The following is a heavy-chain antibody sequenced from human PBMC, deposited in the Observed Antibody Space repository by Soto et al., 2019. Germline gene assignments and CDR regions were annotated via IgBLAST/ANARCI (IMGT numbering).Heavy chain of an antibody. CDR2: ISYSGST. CDR1: GDSISSYY. Sequence: PSETLSLTCIVSGDSISSYYWSWIRQPPGKGLEWIGYISYSGSTTYSPSLQSRVTISVDTSTNQFSLKLSSVTAADTAVYYCARERGARDYSNPKTAFDIWGQGTMVTVSS. J-gene: IGHJ3*02. D-gene: IGHD4-4*01. V-gene: IGHV4-59*01. CDR3: ARERGARDYSNPKTAFDI.